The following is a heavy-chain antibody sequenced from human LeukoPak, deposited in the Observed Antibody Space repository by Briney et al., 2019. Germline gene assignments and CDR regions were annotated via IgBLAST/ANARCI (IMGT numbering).Heavy chain of an antibody. J-gene: IGHJ2*01. CDR2: INPSGGST. CDR1: GYPFTSYY. Sequence: ASVKVSCKASGYPFTSYYMHWVRQAPGQGLEWMGIINPSGGSTSYAQKFQGRVTMTRDTSTSTVYMELSSLRSEDTAVYYCARDEGLRHGYFGLWGRGTLVTVSS. D-gene: IGHD4-17*01. V-gene: IGHV1-46*01. CDR3: ARDEGLRHGYFGL.